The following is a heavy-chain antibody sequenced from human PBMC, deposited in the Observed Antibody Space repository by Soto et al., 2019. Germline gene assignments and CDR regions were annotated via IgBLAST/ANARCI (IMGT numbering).Heavy chain of an antibody. CDR3: ARGWYCFDF. CDR2: IYYGGTT. J-gene: IGHJ4*02. CDR1: VERMYGGYY. V-gene: IGHV4-38-2*01. D-gene: IGHD2-15*01. Sequence: SETLSLTCDVCVERMYGGYYWGWIRQYPGKGLEWIGSIYYGGTTYYNPSLRSRLAISIDTSKNQFSLRLSSVTAADTALYYCARGWYCFDFWAQRTLVTVSS.